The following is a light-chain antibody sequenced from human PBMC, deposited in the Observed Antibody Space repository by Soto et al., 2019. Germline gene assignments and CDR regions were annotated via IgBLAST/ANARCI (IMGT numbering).Light chain of an antibody. CDR2: EVT. Sequence: QSVLTQSPSASGSPGQSVTISCIGTSSDVGGYNYVSWYQHHPGKAPKLIIYEVTKRPSGVPDRFSGSRSGTTASLTVSGLQAEDEADYYCGSYEGGNTFVFGTGTKVTVL. J-gene: IGLJ1*01. CDR1: SSDVGGYNY. V-gene: IGLV2-8*01. CDR3: GSYEGGNTFV.